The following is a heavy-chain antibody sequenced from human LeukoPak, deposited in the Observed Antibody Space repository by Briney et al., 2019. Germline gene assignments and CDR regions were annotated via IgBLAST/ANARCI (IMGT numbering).Heavy chain of an antibody. J-gene: IGHJ4*02. Sequence: SETLSLTCTVSGGSISSYYWSWIRQPPGKGLGWIGCLYNTGSTNYSPSLKSRVTISVDTSKNQFSLKLSSVTAADTAVYYCARAPYGAGSKPYYFDYWGQGTLVTVSS. CDR1: GGSISSYY. V-gene: IGHV4-59*01. CDR3: ARAPYGAGSKPYYFDY. D-gene: IGHD3-10*01. CDR2: LYNTGST.